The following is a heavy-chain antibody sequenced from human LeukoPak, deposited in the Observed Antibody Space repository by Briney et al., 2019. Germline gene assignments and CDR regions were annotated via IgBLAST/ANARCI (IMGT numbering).Heavy chain of an antibody. CDR1: GFTFSTYA. Sequence: HPGVALRLSCAASGFTFSTYAMSWVRQAPGKGREWVSSLSASGGSIYYADSVKGRYTISRDNSKSTLYLHVNSLRADDTANYYCATHSGTKSGIGSFDMWGQGTMVTVSS. CDR2: LSASGGSI. J-gene: IGHJ3*02. V-gene: IGHV3-23*01. D-gene: IGHD1-26*01. CDR3: ATHSGTKSGIGSFDM.